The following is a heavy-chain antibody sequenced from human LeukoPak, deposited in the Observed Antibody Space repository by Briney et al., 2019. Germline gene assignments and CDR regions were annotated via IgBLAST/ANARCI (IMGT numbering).Heavy chain of an antibody. J-gene: IGHJ3*02. Sequence: PGGSLRLSCAVSGFTFSSYWMSWVRRAPGKGLEWVANIKEDGSEKYYVDSVKGRFTISRDNSKNTLYLQMNSLRAEDTAVYYCAKVTIFGVVSDDAFDIWGQGTMVTVSS. CDR3: AKVTIFGVVSDDAFDI. CDR1: GFTFSSYW. CDR2: IKEDGSEK. D-gene: IGHD3-3*01. V-gene: IGHV3-7*03.